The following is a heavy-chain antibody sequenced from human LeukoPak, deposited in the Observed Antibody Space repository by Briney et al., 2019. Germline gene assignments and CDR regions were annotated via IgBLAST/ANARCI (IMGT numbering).Heavy chain of an antibody. V-gene: IGHV3-30*03. CDR1: GFTLSSSG. Sequence: GRSLTLSCAASGFTLSSSGMHWVRQAPGKGLEWVAFVSYDGGEKYYADSVKGRFTISRDNSKNTLYLQMNSLRAEDTAVYYCAREALGGGGYWGQGTLVTVSS. CDR2: VSYDGGEK. D-gene: IGHD3-10*01. J-gene: IGHJ4*02. CDR3: AREALGGGGY.